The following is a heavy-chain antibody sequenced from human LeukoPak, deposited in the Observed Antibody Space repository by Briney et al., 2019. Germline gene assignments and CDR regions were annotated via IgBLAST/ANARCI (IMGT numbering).Heavy chain of an antibody. CDR1: GFSFSNFA. D-gene: IGHD4-11*01. Sequence: GGSLRLSCVTSGFSFSNFAMTWVRQAPGKGLEWVSTILDTGLGTYYGDSVKGRFTISRDSSKNTLYLQMHSLRAEDTALYYCAKDCGHPYSNYFLDYWGRGTLVTVSS. J-gene: IGHJ4*02. V-gene: IGHV3-23*01. CDR2: ILDTGLGT. CDR3: AKDCGHPYSNYFLDY.